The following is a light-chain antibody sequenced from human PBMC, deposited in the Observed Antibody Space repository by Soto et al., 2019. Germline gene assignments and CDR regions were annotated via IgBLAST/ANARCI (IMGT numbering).Light chain of an antibody. CDR3: QHLNSYPLT. V-gene: IGKV1-9*01. CDR2: AAS. J-gene: IGKJ4*01. CDR1: QGISSY. Sequence: DIQLTQSPAFLSASGGDRVTITCRASQGISSYLAWYQQKPGKDPKLLIYAASTLQSGVPPRFSGSGSGTEFTLTIRSLQPEDLATSYCQHLNSYPLTFGVGTKVEIK.